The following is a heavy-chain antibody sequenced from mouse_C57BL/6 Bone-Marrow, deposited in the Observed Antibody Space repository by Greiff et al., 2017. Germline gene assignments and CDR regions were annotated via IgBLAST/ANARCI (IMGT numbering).Heavy chain of an antibody. V-gene: IGHV5-6*01. Sequence: EEKLMESGGDLVKPGGSLKLSCAASGFTFSSYGMSWVRQTPDKRLEWVATISSGGSYTYYPDSVKGRFTISRDNAKNTLYLQMSSLKSEDTAMYYCARHFYDGYYDYWGQGTTLTVSS. D-gene: IGHD2-3*01. CDR1: GFTFSSYG. CDR2: ISSGGSYT. J-gene: IGHJ2*01. CDR3: ARHFYDGYYDY.